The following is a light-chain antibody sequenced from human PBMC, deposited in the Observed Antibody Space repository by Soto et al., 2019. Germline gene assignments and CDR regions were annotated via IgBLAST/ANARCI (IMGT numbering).Light chain of an antibody. CDR3: QSYDSSLSGSI. Sequence: QSVLTQPPSVSGAPGQRVTISCTGSSSNIGAGYDVHWYQHLPGTAPKLLIYVNINRPSGVPDRFSGSRSGTSASLAITGLQAEDDANYYCQSYDSSLSGSIFGGGTKLTVL. V-gene: IGLV1-40*01. CDR2: VNI. CDR1: SSNIGAGYD. J-gene: IGLJ2*01.